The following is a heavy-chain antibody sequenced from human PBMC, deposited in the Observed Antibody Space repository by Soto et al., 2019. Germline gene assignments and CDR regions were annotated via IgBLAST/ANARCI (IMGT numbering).Heavy chain of an antibody. CDR1: GFTFSSYS. Sequence: PGGSLRLSCAASGFTFSSYSMNWVRQAPGKGLEWVSYISSSSSTIYYADSVKGRFTISRDNAKNSLYLQMNSLRAEDTAVYYCAIYYYDSSGYPDAFDIWGQGTMVTVSS. J-gene: IGHJ3*02. CDR3: AIYYYDSSGYPDAFDI. D-gene: IGHD3-22*01. V-gene: IGHV3-48*01. CDR2: ISSSSSTI.